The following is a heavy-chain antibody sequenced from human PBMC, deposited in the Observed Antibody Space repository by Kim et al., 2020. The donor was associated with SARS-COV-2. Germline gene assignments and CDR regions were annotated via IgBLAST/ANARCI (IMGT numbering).Heavy chain of an antibody. CDR2: MNPNSGNT. CDR1: GYTFTSYD. J-gene: IGHJ6*02. Sequence: ASVKVSCKASGYTFTSYDINWVRQATGQGLEWMGWMNPNSGNTGYAQKFQGRVTMTRNTSISTAYMELSSLRSEDTAVYYCARVSTGLTLWFGESYYYYGMDVWGQGTTVTVSS. V-gene: IGHV1-8*01. CDR3: ARVSTGLTLWFGESYYYYGMDV. D-gene: IGHD3-10*01.